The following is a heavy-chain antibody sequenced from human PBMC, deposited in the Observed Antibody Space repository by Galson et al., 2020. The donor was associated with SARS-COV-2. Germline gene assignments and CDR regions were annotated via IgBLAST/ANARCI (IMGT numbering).Heavy chain of an antibody. Sequence: GGSLRLSCEASGFTFSSHAMPWVRQAPGKGLEWVAQIFFDGSDKYYGDSVKGRFTISRDSSKNTVYLQMNNLRADDTAVYYCARDGQTSSGWAFDYWGQGTLVTVSS. J-gene: IGHJ4*02. D-gene: IGHD6-19*01. CDR3: ARDGQTSSGWAFDY. CDR2: IFFDGSDK. V-gene: IGHV3-33*01. CDR1: GFTFSSHA.